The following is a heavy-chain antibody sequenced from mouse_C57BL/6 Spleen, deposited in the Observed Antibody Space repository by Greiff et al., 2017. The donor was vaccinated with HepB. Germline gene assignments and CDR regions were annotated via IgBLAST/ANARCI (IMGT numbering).Heavy chain of an antibody. Sequence: EVKLVESGGGLVKPGGSLKLSCAASGFTFSDYGMHWVRQAPEKGLEWVAYISSGSSTIYYADTVKGRFTISRDNAKNTLFLQMTSLRSEDTAMYYCARNDYDAFDYWGQGTTLAVSS. CDR3: ARNDYDAFDY. CDR1: GFTFSDYG. D-gene: IGHD2-4*01. V-gene: IGHV5-17*01. CDR2: ISSGSSTI. J-gene: IGHJ2*01.